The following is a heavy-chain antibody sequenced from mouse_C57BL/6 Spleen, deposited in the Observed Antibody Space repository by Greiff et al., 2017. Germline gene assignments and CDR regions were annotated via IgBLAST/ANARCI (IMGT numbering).Heavy chain of an antibody. J-gene: IGHJ4*01. Sequence: EVMLVESEGGLVQPGSSMKLSCTASGFTFSDYYMAWVRQVPEKGLEWVANINYDGSSTYYLDSLKSRFIISRDNAKNILYLQMSSLKSEDTATXYCARGRDYYGYYYAMDYWGQGTSVTVSS. D-gene: IGHD1-1*01. CDR2: INYDGSST. CDR3: ARGRDYYGYYYAMDY. V-gene: IGHV5-16*01. CDR1: GFTFSDYY.